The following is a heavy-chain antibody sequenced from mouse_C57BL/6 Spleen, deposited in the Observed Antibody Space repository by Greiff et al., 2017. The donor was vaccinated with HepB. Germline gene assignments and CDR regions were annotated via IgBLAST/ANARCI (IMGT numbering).Heavy chain of an antibody. CDR3: ARNFYGNSFDY. J-gene: IGHJ2*01. V-gene: IGHV1-82*01. D-gene: IGHD2-1*01. Sequence: LQESGPELVKPGASVKISCKASGYAFSSSWMNWVKQRPGKGLEWIGRIYPGDGDTNYNGKFKGKATLTADKSSSTAYMQLSSLTSEDSAVYFCARNFYGNSFDYWGQGTTLTVSS. CDR1: GYAFSSSW. CDR2: IYPGDGDT.